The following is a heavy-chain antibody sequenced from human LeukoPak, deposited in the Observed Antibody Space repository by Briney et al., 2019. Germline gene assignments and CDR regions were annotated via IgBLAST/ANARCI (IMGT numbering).Heavy chain of an antibody. CDR1: GFTFNRCW. Sequence: GGSLRLSCVVSGFTFNRCWMDWVRQAPGKGLEWVAHINPDGRDTYYVDSVKGRFTISRDNAQNSMYLQMNSLRVEDTAVYYCTSWGDTTAEYFQRWGQGTLVTVSS. V-gene: IGHV3-7*01. CDR3: TSWGDTTAEYFQR. J-gene: IGHJ1*01. D-gene: IGHD2-21*02. CDR2: INPDGRDT.